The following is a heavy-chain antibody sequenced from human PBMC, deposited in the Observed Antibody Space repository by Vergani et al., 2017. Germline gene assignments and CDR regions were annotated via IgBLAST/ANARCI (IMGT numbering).Heavy chain of an antibody. V-gene: IGHV3-53*02. CDR3: AREGWNLENNWFDP. CDR1: GFTVSSNY. J-gene: IGHJ5*02. Sequence: EVQLVETGGGLIQPGGSLRLSCAASGFTVSSNYMSWVRQAPGKGLEWVSVIYSGGSTYYADSVKGRFTISRDNSKNTLYLQMNSLRAEDTAVYYCAREGWNLENNWFDPWGQGTLVTVSS. D-gene: IGHD1-1*01. CDR2: IYSGGST.